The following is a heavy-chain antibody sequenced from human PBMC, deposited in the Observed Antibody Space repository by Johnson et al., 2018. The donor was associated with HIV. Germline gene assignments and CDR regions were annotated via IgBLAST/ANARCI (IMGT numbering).Heavy chain of an antibody. CDR1: EFTFSSYD. J-gene: IGHJ3*02. CDR3: AKTGTTVTTIDAFES. V-gene: IGHV3-30*02. Sequence: QVQLVESGGGVVQPGRSLRLSCAASEFTFSSYDMHWVRQAPGKGLEWVAFIRYDGTNKHFADSVKGRFTISRDNSKNTLYLQMNSLRAEDTAVYYCAKTGTTVTTIDAFESWGQGTMVTVSS. CDR2: IRYDGTNK. D-gene: IGHD4-17*01.